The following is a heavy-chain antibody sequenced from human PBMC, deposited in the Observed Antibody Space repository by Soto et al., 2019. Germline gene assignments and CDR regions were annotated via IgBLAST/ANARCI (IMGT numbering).Heavy chain of an antibody. CDR1: GYTFTSYD. J-gene: IGHJ4*02. Sequence: ASVKVSCKASGYTFTSYDINWVRQATGQGLEWMGWMNPNSGNTGYVQKFQGRVTMTRNTSISTAYMELSSLRSEDTAVYYCARGRDIVATPFDYWGQGTPVTVSS. CDR3: ARGRDIVATPFDY. V-gene: IGHV1-8*01. CDR2: MNPNSGNT. D-gene: IGHD5-12*01.